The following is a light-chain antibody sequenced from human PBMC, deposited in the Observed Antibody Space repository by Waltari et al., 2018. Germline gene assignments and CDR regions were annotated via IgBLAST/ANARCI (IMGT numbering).Light chain of an antibody. Sequence: DIQITQSPSSVSASVGDRVNITCRTSESISSFLNWYQQTPGRAPKLLIYAASALQSDVPSRFSGRGSGTEFTLTISSLQPDDFATYYCQQIYSGVTFGPGTRVDLK. CDR2: AAS. V-gene: IGKV1-39*01. CDR3: QQIYSGVT. J-gene: IGKJ3*01. CDR1: ESISSF.